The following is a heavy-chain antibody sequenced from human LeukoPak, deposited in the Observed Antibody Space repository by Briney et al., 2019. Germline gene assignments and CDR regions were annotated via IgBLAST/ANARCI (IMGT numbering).Heavy chain of an antibody. CDR2: INTDGTVT. CDR3: AAKQWLAPPPDS. Sequence: GGSQRLSCAASGFTFSKYWMLWVRQAPGKGLESVSRINTDGTVTTYADSVKGRFTVSRDNADNTMFLQMNSVRDEDTAVYYCAAKQWLAPPPDSWGQGTPVTVSS. CDR1: GFTFSKYW. V-gene: IGHV3-74*01. D-gene: IGHD6-19*01. J-gene: IGHJ4*02.